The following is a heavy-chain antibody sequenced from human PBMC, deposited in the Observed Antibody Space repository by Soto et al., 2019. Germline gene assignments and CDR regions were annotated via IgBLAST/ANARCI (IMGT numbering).Heavy chain of an antibody. CDR2: IYHSGST. CDR3: ASCFWSGYHV. J-gene: IGHJ4*02. V-gene: IGHV4-30-2*01. D-gene: IGHD3-3*01. Sequence: SETLSVTCAVSGGSISSGGYSWSWIRQPPGKGLEWIGYIYHSGSTYYNPSLKSRVTISVDRSKNQFSLRLSSVTAADTAVYYCASCFWSGYHVWGQGTLVTVSS. CDR1: GGSISSGGYS.